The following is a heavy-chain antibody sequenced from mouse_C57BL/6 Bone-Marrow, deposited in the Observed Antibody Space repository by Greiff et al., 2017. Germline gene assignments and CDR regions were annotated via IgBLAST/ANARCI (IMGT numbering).Heavy chain of an antibody. D-gene: IGHD3-2*02. J-gene: IGHJ3*01. CDR2: IYPGSGST. V-gene: IGHV1-55*01. CDR1: GYTFTSYW. Sequence: QVQLQQPGAELVKPGASVKMSCKASGYTFTSYWITWVKQRPGQGLEWIGDIYPGSGSTNYNEKFKSKATLTVDTSSSTAYMQLSSLTSEDSAVXYCARERPDGSGPCAYWGQGTLVTVSA. CDR3: ARERPDGSGPCAY.